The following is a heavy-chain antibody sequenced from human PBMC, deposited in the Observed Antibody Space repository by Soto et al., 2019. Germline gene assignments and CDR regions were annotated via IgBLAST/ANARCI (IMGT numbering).Heavy chain of an antibody. CDR1: GGSISSSSYY. Sequence: SETLSLSYTVSGGSISSSSYYWGWIRQPPGKGLEWIGSIYYSGSTYYNPSLKSRVTISVDTSKNQFSLKLSSVTAADTAVYYCAREDIVLMVYAPGLYYFDYWGQGTLVTVSS. CDR3: AREDIVLMVYAPGLYYFDY. CDR2: IYYSGST. V-gene: IGHV4-39*02. J-gene: IGHJ4*02. D-gene: IGHD2-8*01.